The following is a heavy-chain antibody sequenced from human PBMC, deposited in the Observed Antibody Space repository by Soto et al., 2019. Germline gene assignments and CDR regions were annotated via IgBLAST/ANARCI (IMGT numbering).Heavy chain of an antibody. J-gene: IGHJ4*02. V-gene: IGHV1-18*01. CDR1: GYTFINYG. CDR2: ISANNGNT. D-gene: IGHD4-17*01. CDR3: ARDDGDYGLDY. Sequence: QVQLVQSGAVVKKPGASVKVSCKASGYTFINYGINWVRQAPGQGLEWMGWISANNGNTKSAQNIQGRVTMTTDTSTSTAYMELRSLTSDDTAVYYCARDDGDYGLDYWGQGTLVTVSS.